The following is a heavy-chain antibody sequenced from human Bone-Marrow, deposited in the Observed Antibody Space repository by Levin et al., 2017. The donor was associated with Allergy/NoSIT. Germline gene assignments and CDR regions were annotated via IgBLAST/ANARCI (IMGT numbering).Heavy chain of an antibody. CDR2: INASGGST. CDR3: ASNPHDSSGYSYYFDP. D-gene: IGHD3-22*01. J-gene: IGHJ5*02. CDR1: GYTFSNYY. Sequence: GGSLRLSCKASGYTFSNYYVHWVRQAPGQGLEWMGIINASGGSTNHAQKFQGRVTMTRDTSTSTVYMELSSLRSDDTAVYYCASNPHDSSGYSYYFDPWGQGTLVTVSS. V-gene: IGHV1-46*01.